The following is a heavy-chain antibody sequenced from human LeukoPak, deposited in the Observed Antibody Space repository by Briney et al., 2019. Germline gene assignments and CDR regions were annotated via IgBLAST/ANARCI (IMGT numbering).Heavy chain of an antibody. CDR2: ISGSGGST. CDR3: AKEASRENYYYYGMDV. V-gene: IGHV3-23*01. D-gene: IGHD1-26*01. J-gene: IGHJ6*04. CDR1: GFTFSSYA. Sequence: GGSLRLSCAASGFTFSSYAMSWVRPAPGEGLEWVSAISGSGGSTYYADSVKGRFTISRDNSKNTLYLQMNSLRAEDTAVYYCAKEASRENYYYYGMDVWGKGTTVTVSS.